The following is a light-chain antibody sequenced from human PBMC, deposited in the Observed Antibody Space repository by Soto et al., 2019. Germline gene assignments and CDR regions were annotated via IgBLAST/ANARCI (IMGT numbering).Light chain of an antibody. CDR2: DVS. CDR1: SSDVGGYNY. Sequence: QSALTQPASVSGSPGQSITISCTGTSSDVGGYNYVSWYQQHPGKAPKLMNYDVSNRPSGVSNRFSGSKSGNTASLTISGLQAEDEADYSCSSYTSSSTLFYVFGTGTKLTVL. V-gene: IGLV2-14*01. CDR3: SSYTSSSTLFYV. J-gene: IGLJ1*01.